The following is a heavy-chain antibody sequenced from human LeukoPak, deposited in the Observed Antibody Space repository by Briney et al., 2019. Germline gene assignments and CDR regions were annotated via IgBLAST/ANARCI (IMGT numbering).Heavy chain of an antibody. Sequence: ASVKVSCKASGYTFTSYYMHWVRQAPGQGLEWMGIINPSGGSTSYAQKFQGRVTMTRDTSTSTVYMELSSLRSEDTAVYYCARDKPGDILTGYYSDDAFDIWGQGTMVTVSS. CDR3: ARDKPGDILTGYYSDDAFDI. CDR1: GYTFTSYY. V-gene: IGHV1-46*01. CDR2: INPSGGST. J-gene: IGHJ3*02. D-gene: IGHD3-9*01.